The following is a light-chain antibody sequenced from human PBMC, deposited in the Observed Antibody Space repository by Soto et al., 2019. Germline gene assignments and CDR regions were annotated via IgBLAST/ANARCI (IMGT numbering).Light chain of an antibody. CDR1: QSISTW. Sequence: DIQMTQSPSTLSASVGDRVTITCRASQSISTWLAWYQQKPGKAPKLLIYDASNLESGVPSRFSGSGSGTKFTLTISSLQPDDFATYYCQLHNSYSGTFGQGTKLEIK. CDR3: QLHNSYSGT. V-gene: IGKV1-5*01. CDR2: DAS. J-gene: IGKJ2*01.